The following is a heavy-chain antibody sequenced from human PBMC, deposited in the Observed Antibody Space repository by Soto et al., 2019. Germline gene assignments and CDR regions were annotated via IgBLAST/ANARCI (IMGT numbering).Heavy chain of an antibody. CDR2: IYYSGST. V-gene: IGHV4-59*01. CDR3: ARDLSSSGGFFDY. J-gene: IGHJ4*02. CDR1: GGSISSYY. D-gene: IGHD6-13*01. Sequence: SETLSLTCTVSGGSISSYYWSWIRQPPGKGLEWIGYIYYSGSTNYNPSLKSRVTISVDTSKNQFSLKLSSVTAADTAVYYCARDLSSSGGFFDYCGQGTPVTVSS.